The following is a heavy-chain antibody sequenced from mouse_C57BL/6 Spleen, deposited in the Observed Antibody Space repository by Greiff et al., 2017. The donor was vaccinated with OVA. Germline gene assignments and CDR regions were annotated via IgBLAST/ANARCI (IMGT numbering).Heavy chain of an antibody. J-gene: IGHJ3*01. D-gene: IGHD2-2*01. Sequence: VQLQQSVAELVRPGASVKLSCTASGFNINNTYMHWVKQRPEQGLEWIGRIDPANGNTKYAPKFQGKATITADTSSNTAYLQLSSLTSEDTAIYYCARNGYDEAWFAYWGQGTLVTVSA. CDR2: IDPANGNT. CDR3: ARNGYDEAWFAY. V-gene: IGHV14-3*01. CDR1: GFNINNTY.